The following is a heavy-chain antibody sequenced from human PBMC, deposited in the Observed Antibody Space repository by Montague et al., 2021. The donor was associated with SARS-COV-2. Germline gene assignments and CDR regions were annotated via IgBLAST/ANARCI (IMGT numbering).Heavy chain of an antibody. CDR1: GFSLSTSGVC. CDR3: ARIASSSWFGRGEYYFDY. Sequence: PALVKHTQTLTLTCTFSGFSLSTSGVCVSWIRQPPGKALEWLALIDRDDDKYYSTSLKTRLTISKDTSKNQVVLTMTNMDPVDTATYFCARIASSSWFGRGEYYFDYWGQGTLVTVSS. D-gene: IGHD6-13*01. V-gene: IGHV2-70*01. CDR2: IDRDDDK. J-gene: IGHJ4*02.